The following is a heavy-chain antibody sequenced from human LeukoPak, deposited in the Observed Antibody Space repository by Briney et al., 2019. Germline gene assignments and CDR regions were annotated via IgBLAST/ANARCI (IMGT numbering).Heavy chain of an antibody. CDR1: GFTFDDYG. D-gene: IGHD6-13*01. J-gene: IGHJ2*01. CDR3: ARGQQLVDWYFDL. CDR2: ISGSGGST. V-gene: IGHV3-20*04. Sequence: GGSLRLSCAASGFTFDDYGMSWVRQAPGKGLEWVSAISGSGGSTYYADSVKGRFTISRDNAKNSLYLQMNSLRAEDTALYYCARGQQLVDWYFDLWGRGTLVTVSS.